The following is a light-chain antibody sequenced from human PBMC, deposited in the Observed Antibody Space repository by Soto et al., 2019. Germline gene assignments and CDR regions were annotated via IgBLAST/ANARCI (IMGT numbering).Light chain of an antibody. CDR3: QSYDSSLSGSSV. V-gene: IGLV1-40*01. J-gene: IGLJ1*01. Sequence: QAVVTQPPSVSGAPGQRVTISCTGSSSNIGAGYDVHWYQQLPGTAPKLLIYGNSNRPSGVPDRFSGSKSGTSASLAITGLQAEDEADYYCQSYDSSLSGSSVFGTGTQLTVL. CDR2: GNS. CDR1: SSNIGAGYD.